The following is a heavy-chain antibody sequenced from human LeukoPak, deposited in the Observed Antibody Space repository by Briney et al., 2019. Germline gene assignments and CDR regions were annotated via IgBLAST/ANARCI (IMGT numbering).Heavy chain of an antibody. J-gene: IGHJ4*01. V-gene: IGHV3-23*01. CDR3: ARDPAPRPVNTF. Sequence: GGSLRLSCAASGFTFSSYAMSWVRQCPGKGLEWVSTISRGDDTTYYADSVKGRFTISRDNSKNTLYLQMNSLTTEDTALYYCARDPAPRPVNTFWGQETLSPCPQ. CDR1: GFTFSSYA. CDR2: ISRGDDTT.